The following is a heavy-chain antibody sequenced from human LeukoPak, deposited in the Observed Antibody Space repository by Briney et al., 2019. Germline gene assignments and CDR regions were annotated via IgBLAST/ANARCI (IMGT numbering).Heavy chain of an antibody. CDR1: GFTFDNYA. D-gene: IGHD2-15*01. CDR3: ASATATLARFDY. CDR2: ISWNSDDM. J-gene: IGHJ4*02. Sequence: PGGSLRLSCAASGFTFDNYAMHWVRQAPGEGLEWVSGISWNSDDMGYADSVKGRFTISRDNAKNSLYLQMNSLRPEDTALYYCASATATLARFDYWGQGTLDTVSS. V-gene: IGHV3-9*01.